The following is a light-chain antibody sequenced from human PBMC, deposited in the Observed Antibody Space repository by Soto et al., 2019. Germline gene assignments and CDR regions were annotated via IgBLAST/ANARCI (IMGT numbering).Light chain of an antibody. J-gene: IGLJ1*01. V-gene: IGLV2-23*01. Sequence: QSALTQPASVSGSPGQSITISCTGTSSDVGGYNLVSWYQQHPGKAPKYIIYETNKRPSGISNRFSGSKSGNTASLTISGLQAEDEADYYCCSYAGSSTFVFGTGTKVTVL. CDR1: SSDVGGYNL. CDR3: CSYAGSSTFV. CDR2: ETN.